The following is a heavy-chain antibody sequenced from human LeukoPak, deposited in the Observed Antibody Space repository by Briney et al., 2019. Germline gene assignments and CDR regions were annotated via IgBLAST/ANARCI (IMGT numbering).Heavy chain of an antibody. CDR1: GYSISSGYY. CDR3: VRDGYSSSWYWFDS. V-gene: IGHV4-38-2*02. D-gene: IGHD6-13*01. Sequence: SETLSLTCTGSGYSISSGYYWGWVRQPPGKVLEWIGSIYHSGSTYYNPSLKSRVTISVDTAKNQCSLMLSSVTAADTAVYYWVRDGYSSSWYWFDSWGEGTLVTVSA. J-gene: IGHJ5*01. CDR2: IYHSGST.